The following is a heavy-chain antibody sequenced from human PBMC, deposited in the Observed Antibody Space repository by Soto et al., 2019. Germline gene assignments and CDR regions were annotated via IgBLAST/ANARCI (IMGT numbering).Heavy chain of an antibody. Sequence: PSETLSLTCTVSGGSISSYYWSWIRQPPGKGLEWIGYIYYSGSTNYNPSLKSRVTISVDTSKNQFSLKLSSVTAADTAVYYCAREGEGSSPNPSFDPWGQGTLVTVSS. J-gene: IGHJ5*02. V-gene: IGHV4-59*01. CDR1: GGSISSYY. D-gene: IGHD2-2*01. CDR2: IYYSGST. CDR3: AREGEGSSPNPSFDP.